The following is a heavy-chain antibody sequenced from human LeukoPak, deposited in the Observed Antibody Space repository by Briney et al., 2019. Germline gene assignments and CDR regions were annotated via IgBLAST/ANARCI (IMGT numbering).Heavy chain of an antibody. V-gene: IGHV3-30*02. CDR1: GFTFSSYG. CDR2: ISYAGSKK. Sequence: PGGSLRLSCAASGFTFSSYGMHWVRQAPGKGLKWVAFISYAGSKKHCADSVQGRCTISRDNSKNTLSLQLNSLRPDDTAVFYCSQGLLSWGQGTLLTVAA. CDR3: SQGLLS. J-gene: IGHJ5*02.